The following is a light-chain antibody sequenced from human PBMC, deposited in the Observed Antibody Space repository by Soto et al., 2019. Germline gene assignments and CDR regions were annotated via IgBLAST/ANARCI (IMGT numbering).Light chain of an antibody. CDR3: QQYNNWPPT. Sequence: EIVMTQSPATLSVSPGERATLSCRASQSVSGNLAWYQQKPGQAPRILIYGASTRATGIPARFSGSGSGTELTLTISSLQSEDFAVYYCQQYNNWPPTFGQGTKVEIK. V-gene: IGKV3D-15*01. CDR2: GAS. J-gene: IGKJ1*01. CDR1: QSVSGN.